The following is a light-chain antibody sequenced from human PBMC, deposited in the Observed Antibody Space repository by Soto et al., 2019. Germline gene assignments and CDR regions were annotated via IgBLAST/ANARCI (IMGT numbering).Light chain of an antibody. J-gene: IGKJ4*01. CDR1: QSVKNNY. V-gene: IGKV3-20*01. Sequence: EIVLKQSPDTLSESPGERDTLSCRASQSVKNNYLAWYQQKPGQAPRFLIYDASSRATGIPDRFSGSGSGTDFTLTISRLEPEDFAVYYCQQYGSTPLTFGGGTKVDIK. CDR3: QQYGSTPLT. CDR2: DAS.